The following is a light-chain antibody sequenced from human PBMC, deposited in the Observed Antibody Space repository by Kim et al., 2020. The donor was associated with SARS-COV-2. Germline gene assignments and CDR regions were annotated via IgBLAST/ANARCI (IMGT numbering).Light chain of an antibody. V-gene: IGLV3-9*01. CDR2: RDS. Sequence: VSVALGQTARITCGENNIGSKNVHWYQQKPGQAHVLVIYRDSNRPSGIPERFSGSNSGNTATLTISRAQAGDEADYYCQVWDSSTVFGGGTQLTVL. CDR3: QVWDSSTV. CDR1: NIGSKN. J-gene: IGLJ3*02.